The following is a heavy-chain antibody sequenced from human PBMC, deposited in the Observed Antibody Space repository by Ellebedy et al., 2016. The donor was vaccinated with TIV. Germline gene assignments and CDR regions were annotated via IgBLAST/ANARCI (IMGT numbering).Heavy chain of an antibody. CDR2: SDYRGRA. CDR3: ARDLYSGHYEGFGAFDI. CDR1: GGSIRSDGFF. J-gene: IGHJ3*02. V-gene: IGHV4-31*03. D-gene: IGHD1-26*01. Sequence: LRLSCTVSGGSIRSDGFFWSWIRQHPETGLEWIGFSDYRGRAHYNPSLKSRLTISVDTSNNQFSLKLSSVTAADTAVYYCARDLYSGHYEGFGAFDIWGQGTLVTVSS.